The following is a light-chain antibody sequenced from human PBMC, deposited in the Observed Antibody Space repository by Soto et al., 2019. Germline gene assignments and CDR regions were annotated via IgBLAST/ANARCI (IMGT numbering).Light chain of an antibody. CDR1: SSDIGAYDY. V-gene: IGLV2-14*01. CDR3: SSFTSRDTVL. J-gene: IGLJ2*01. Sequence: QSALTQPASLSGSPGQSITISCTGTSSDIGAYDYVSWFQQHPGKAPKLMISEVNNRPSGVSNRFSGSKSGNTASLTISGVQAEDEADYYCSSFTSRDTVLFGGGTKVTVL. CDR2: EVN.